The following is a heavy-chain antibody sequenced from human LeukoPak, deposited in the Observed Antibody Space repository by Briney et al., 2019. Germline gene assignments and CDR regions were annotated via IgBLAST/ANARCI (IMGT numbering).Heavy chain of an antibody. CDR2: IYHSGST. V-gene: IGHV4-30-2*01. CDR1: GGSISSGGYS. CDR3: ARTRLYCSGGSCSPYYFDY. J-gene: IGHJ4*02. D-gene: IGHD2-15*01. Sequence: SQTLSLTCAVSGGSISSGGYSWSWIRQPPGKGLEWLGYIYHSGSTYYNPSLKSRVTISVDRSKNQFSLKLSSVTAADTAVYYCARTRLYCSGGSCSPYYFDYWGQGTLVTVSS.